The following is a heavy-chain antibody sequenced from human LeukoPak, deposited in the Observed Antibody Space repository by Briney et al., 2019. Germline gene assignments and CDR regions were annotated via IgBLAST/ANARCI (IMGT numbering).Heavy chain of an antibody. CDR3: ARASYYDILLGYFDY. V-gene: IGHV3-21*01. J-gene: IGHJ4*02. D-gene: IGHD3-9*01. CDR2: ISSSSSYI. Sequence: GGSLRLSCAASGFTFSSYSMNWVRQAPGKGLEWVSSISSSSSYIYYADSVKGRFTISRDNAKNSLYLQMSSLRAEDTAVYYCARASYYDILLGYFDYWGQGTLVTVSS. CDR1: GFTFSSYS.